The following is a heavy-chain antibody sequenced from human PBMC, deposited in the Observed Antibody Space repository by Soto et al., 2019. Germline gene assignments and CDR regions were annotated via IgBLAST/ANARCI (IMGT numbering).Heavy chain of an antibody. V-gene: IGHV4-59*01. Sequence: APLSLTCTFSGGSISSYYWSWIRQPPGKGLEWIGFIYYSGSTNYNPSLKSRVTISVDTSKNQFSLKLSSVTAADTAVYYCARDREGRYDFWSGYSHYYYYGMDVWGQGTTVTVSS. CDR3: ARDREGRYDFWSGYSHYYYYGMDV. CDR2: IYYSGST. J-gene: IGHJ6*02. D-gene: IGHD3-3*01. CDR1: GGSISSYY.